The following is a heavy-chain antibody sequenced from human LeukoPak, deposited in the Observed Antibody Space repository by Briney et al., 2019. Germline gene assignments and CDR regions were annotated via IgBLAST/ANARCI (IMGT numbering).Heavy chain of an antibody. CDR3: ARNTAMVSGDAFDI. J-gene: IGHJ3*02. CDR2: ISSGVSTI. D-gene: IGHD5-18*01. Sequence: GGSLRLSCAASGFTFSDYYMIWIRQAPGKGLEWISYISSGVSTIYYADSVKGRFTISRDNAKNSLYLQMNSLRAEDTAVYYCARNTAMVSGDAFDIWGQGTMVTVSS. V-gene: IGHV3-11*04. CDR1: GFTFSDYY.